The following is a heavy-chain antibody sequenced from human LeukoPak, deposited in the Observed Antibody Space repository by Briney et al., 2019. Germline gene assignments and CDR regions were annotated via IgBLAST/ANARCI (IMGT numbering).Heavy chain of an antibody. V-gene: IGHV3-33*01. CDR1: GFTFSSYV. Sequence: GGSLRLSCAASGFTFSSYVMHWVRQAPGKGLEWVAVIWYDGFNKYYADSVKGRFTISRDNSKNTLYLQMNSLRAEDTAVYCCARDLGNWGWNDFWGQGTLVTVSS. CDR2: IWYDGFNK. D-gene: IGHD7-27*01. CDR3: ARDLGNWGWNDF. J-gene: IGHJ4*02.